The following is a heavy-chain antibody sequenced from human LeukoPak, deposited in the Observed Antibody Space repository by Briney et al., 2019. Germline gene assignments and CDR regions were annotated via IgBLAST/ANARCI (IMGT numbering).Heavy chain of an antibody. J-gene: IGHJ5*02. CDR1: GGTFSSYA. V-gene: IGHV1-69*05. CDR2: IIPIFGTA. CDR3: ARDFMLVRGVITNWFDP. Sequence: VASVKVSCKASGGTFSSYAISWVRQAPGQGLEWMGGIIPIFGTANYAQKFQGRVTITTDESTSTAYMELSSLRSEDTAVYYCARDFMLVRGVITNWFDPWGQGTLVTVSS. D-gene: IGHD3-10*01.